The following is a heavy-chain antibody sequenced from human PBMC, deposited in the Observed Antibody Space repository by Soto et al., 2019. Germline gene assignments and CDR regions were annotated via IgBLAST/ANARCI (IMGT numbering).Heavy chain of an antibody. CDR2: IYYSGST. Sequence: PSETLSLTCTVSGGSISSGDYYWSWIRQPPGKGLEWIGYIYYSGSTYYNPSLKSRVTISVDTSKNQFSLKLSSVTAADTAVYYCARDPAATYYYDSSGLRGAFDIWGQGTMVTVS. V-gene: IGHV4-30-4*01. J-gene: IGHJ3*02. CDR1: GGSISSGDYY. D-gene: IGHD3-22*01. CDR3: ARDPAATYYYDSSGLRGAFDI.